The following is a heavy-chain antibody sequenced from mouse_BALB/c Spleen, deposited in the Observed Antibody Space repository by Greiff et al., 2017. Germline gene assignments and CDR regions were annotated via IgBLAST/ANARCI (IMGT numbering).Heavy chain of an antibody. J-gene: IGHJ3*01. CDR2: INPSTGYT. CDR1: GYTFTSYW. Sequence: LPESGAELAKPGASVKMSCKASGYTFTSYWMHWVKQRPGQGLEWIGYINPSTGYTEYNQKFKDKATLTADKSSSTAYMQLSSLTSEDSAVYYCARNGYSAWFAYWGQGTLVTVSA. D-gene: IGHD2-2*01. CDR3: ARNGYSAWFAY. V-gene: IGHV1-7*01.